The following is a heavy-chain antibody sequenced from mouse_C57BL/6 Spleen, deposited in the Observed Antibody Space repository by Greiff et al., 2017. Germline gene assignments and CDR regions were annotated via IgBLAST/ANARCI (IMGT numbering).Heavy chain of an antibody. V-gene: IGHV1-53*01. CDR2: INPSNGVT. CDR3: ARDYYGSSYVWYVGG. D-gene: IGHD1-1*01. CDR1: GYTFTSYW. Sequence: QVHVKQSGTELVKPGASVKLSCKASGYTFTSYWMHWVKQRPGQGLEWIGNINPSNGVTNYNAKFKSKATLSVDKSSSTAYMQPSSLTSEDSAVYYCARDYYGSSYVWYVGGGGTGTTVTVAS. J-gene: IGHJ1*03.